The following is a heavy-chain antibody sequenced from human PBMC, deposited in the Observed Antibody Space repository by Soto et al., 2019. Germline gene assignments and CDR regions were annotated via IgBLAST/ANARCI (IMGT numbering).Heavy chain of an antibody. V-gene: IGHV3-30-3*01. Sequence: PGGSLRLSCAASGFTFSSYAMHWVRQAPGKGLEWVAVISYDGSNKYYADSVKGRFTISGDNSKNTLYLQMNSLRAEDTAVYYCLGIAVAVGNDYWGQGTLVTVSS. J-gene: IGHJ4*02. D-gene: IGHD6-19*01. CDR1: GFTFSSYA. CDR3: LGIAVAVGNDY. CDR2: ISYDGSNK.